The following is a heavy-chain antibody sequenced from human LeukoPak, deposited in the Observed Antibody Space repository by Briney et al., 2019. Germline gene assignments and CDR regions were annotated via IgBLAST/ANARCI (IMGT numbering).Heavy chain of an antibody. Sequence: PSETLSLTCTVSGGSISSYYWSWIRQPPGKGLEWIGYIYYSGSTNYNPSLKSRVTISVDTSKNQFSLKLSSVTAADTAVYYCESHDYGGNSGWGQGTLVTVSS. CDR1: GGSISSYY. CDR2: IYYSGST. D-gene: IGHD4-23*01. V-gene: IGHV4-59*08. J-gene: IGHJ4*02. CDR3: ESHDYGGNSG.